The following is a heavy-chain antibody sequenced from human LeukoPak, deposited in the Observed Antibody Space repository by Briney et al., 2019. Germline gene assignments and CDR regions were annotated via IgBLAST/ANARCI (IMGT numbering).Heavy chain of an antibody. CDR1: GFTFSSYA. D-gene: IGHD6-13*01. CDR3: ASAASSSWYYFDY. Sequence: GGSLRLSCAASGFTFSSYAMSWVRQAPGKGLEWVSAISGSGGSTCYADSVKGRFTISRDNFKNTLYLQMNSLRAEDTAVYYCASAASSSWYYFDYWGQGTLVTVSS. CDR2: ISGSGGST. V-gene: IGHV3-23*01. J-gene: IGHJ4*02.